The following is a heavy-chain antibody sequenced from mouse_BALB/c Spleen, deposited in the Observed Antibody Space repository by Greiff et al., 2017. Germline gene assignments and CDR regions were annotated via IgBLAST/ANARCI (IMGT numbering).Heavy chain of an antibody. Sequence: EVMLVESGGGLVQPGGSLTLSCAASGFTFSSYTMSWVRQTPEKRLEWVAYISNGGGSTYSPDTVKGRFTISRDNAKNTLYLQMSSLKSEDTAMYYCARHVGLRRTAYFDYWGQGTTLTVSA. D-gene: IGHD2-4*01. V-gene: IGHV5-12-2*01. CDR1: GFTFSSYT. CDR3: ARHVGLRRTAYFDY. J-gene: IGHJ2*01. CDR2: ISNGGGST.